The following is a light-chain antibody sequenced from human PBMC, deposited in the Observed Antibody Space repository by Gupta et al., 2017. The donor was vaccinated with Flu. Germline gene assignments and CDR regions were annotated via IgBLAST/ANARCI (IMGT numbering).Light chain of an antibody. Sequence: QSALTQPRSVSGSPGQSVTISCTGTSSDVGAYNDVSWYQQLPGKAPKLMIYDVSKRPSGVPDRYSGSKSGNTASLTISGLQADDESDYYCSSRAGSFTYVFGTGIVVTVL. CDR1: SSDVGAYND. J-gene: IGLJ1*01. CDR2: DVS. CDR3: SSRAGSFTYV. V-gene: IGLV2-11*01.